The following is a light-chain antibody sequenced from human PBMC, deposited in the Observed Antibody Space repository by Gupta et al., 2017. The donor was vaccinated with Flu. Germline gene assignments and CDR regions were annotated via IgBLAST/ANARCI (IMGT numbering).Light chain of an antibody. CDR3: SSETSSSNLYV. J-gene: IGLJ1*01. CDR2: EVS. CDR1: SSDVGGYNN. Sequence: ITISCTGTSSDVGGYNNVSWYQQHPGKAPKLMIYEVSNRHSGVANRFSGSKYDNTAAMTIAGLQAEEEADYYCSSETSSSNLYVFGTGTKVTVL. V-gene: IGLV2-14*01.